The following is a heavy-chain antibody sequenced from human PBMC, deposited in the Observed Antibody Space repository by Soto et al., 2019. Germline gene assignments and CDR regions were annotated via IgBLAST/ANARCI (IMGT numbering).Heavy chain of an antibody. D-gene: IGHD6-13*01. CDR2: IITAFGPG. J-gene: IGHJ4*02. CDR3: AAGGSWARLDN. V-gene: IGHV1-69*13. Sequence: SVKVSCKASGGALNNYAISWVRQAPGQGLEWMGGIITAFGPGVYAQKFQGRVTITADESTKTAYMDLNSLTSEDTAVYYCAAGGSWARLDNWGQGTLVTVSS. CDR1: GGALNNYA.